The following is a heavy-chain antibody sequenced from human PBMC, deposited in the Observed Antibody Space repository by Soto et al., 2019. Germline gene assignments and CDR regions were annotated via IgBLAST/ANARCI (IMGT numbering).Heavy chain of an antibody. CDR2: ISWNSGSI. CDR3: AKDPETPFNWNDSYYYYYMDV. J-gene: IGHJ6*03. Sequence: GGSLRLSCAASGFTFDDYAMHWVRQAPGKGLEWVSGISWNSGSIGYADSVKGRFTISRDNAKNSLYLQMNSLRAEDTALYYCAKDPETPFNWNDSYYYYYMDVWGKGTTVTVSS. D-gene: IGHD1-1*01. CDR1: GFTFDDYA. V-gene: IGHV3-9*01.